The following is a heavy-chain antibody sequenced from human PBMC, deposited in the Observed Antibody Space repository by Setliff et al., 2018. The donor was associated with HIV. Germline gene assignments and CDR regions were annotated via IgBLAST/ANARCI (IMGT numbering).Heavy chain of an antibody. Sequence: GGSLRLSCAASGFTFSDCSMNWVRQAPGKGLEWISYITSTGSTIFYADSVKGRFTISRDNDKNSVHLQMTSLRAEDTAVYYCARAGVYYDSSGYCIDYWGQGTLVTVSS. D-gene: IGHD3-22*01. J-gene: IGHJ4*02. V-gene: IGHV3-48*01. CDR2: ITSTGSTI. CDR1: GFTFSDCS. CDR3: ARAGVYYDSSGYCIDY.